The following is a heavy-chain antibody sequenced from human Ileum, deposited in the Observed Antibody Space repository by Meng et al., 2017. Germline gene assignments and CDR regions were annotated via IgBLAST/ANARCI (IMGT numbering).Heavy chain of an antibody. D-gene: IGHD3-10*01. CDR3: TADRFGSGSYYFAF. Sequence: GESLKISCAASGFGFTGTWLSWVRQVPGKGLEWVGRIKSKSSGGTTDYIALVKGRFTISRDDSKATLYLQMNSLKTEDSGVYYCTADRFGSGSYYFAFWGQGTLVTVSS. CDR1: GFGFTGTW. CDR2: IKSKSSGGTT. V-gene: IGHV3-15*01. J-gene: IGHJ4*02.